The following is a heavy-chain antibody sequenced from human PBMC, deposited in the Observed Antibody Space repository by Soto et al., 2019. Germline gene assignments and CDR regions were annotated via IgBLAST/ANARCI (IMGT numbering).Heavy chain of an antibody. CDR3: ARTDNVGYYQH. CDR1: GXSVIGIYH. CDR2: IYHTGTT. V-gene: IGHV4-38-2*01. Sequence: XTLSLPCAVSGXSVIGIYHWAWIRQSPGRGLEWIASIYHTGTTYYTPSLESRVTISVETSKNQFSLRLSSVTSADSAVYFCARTDNVGYYQHFGQGNLGTVSS. J-gene: IGHJ1*01. D-gene: IGHD3-3*01.